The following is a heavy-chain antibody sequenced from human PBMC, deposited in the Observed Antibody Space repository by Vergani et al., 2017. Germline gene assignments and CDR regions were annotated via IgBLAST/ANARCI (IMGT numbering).Heavy chain of an antibody. CDR1: GGSFSGYY. V-gene: IGHV4-34*01. Sequence: QVQLQQWGAGLLKPSETLSLTCAVYGGSFSGYYWSWIRQPPGKGLEWIGEINHSGSTNYHPSLKIRVTISVDTSKNQFSLKLSSVTAADTAVYYCARDEAIYDFWSGYSYNWFDPWGQGTLVTVSS. D-gene: IGHD3-3*01. CDR3: ARDEAIYDFWSGYSYNWFDP. J-gene: IGHJ5*02. CDR2: INHSGST.